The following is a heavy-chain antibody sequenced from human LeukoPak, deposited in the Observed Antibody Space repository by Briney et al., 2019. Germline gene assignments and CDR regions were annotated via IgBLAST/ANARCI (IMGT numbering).Heavy chain of an antibody. CDR2: ISSSSSYI. V-gene: IGHV3-21*01. Sequence: GGSLRLSCAASGFTFSNAWMSWVRQAPGKGLEWVSSISSSSSYIYYADSVKGRFTISRDNAKNSLYLQMNSLRAEDTAVYYCARDQTYGSVKLDYYYGMDVWGQGTTVTVSS. D-gene: IGHD3-10*01. CDR1: GFTFSNAW. J-gene: IGHJ6*02. CDR3: ARDQTYGSVKLDYYYGMDV.